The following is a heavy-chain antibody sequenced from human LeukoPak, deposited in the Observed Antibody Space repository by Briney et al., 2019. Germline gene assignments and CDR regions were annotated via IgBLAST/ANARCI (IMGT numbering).Heavy chain of an antibody. J-gene: IGHJ4*02. CDR2: ISSSGSAI. CDR3: ARDPDRYGSGSYEFDY. CDR1: GFTFSSYE. Sequence: GGSLRLSCAASGFTFSSYEMNWVRQAPGKGLEWVSYISSSGSAIYYADSVKGRFTISRDNAKNSLYLQMNSLRAEDTAVYYSARDPDRYGSGSYEFDYWGQGTLVTVSS. V-gene: IGHV3-48*03. D-gene: IGHD3-10*01.